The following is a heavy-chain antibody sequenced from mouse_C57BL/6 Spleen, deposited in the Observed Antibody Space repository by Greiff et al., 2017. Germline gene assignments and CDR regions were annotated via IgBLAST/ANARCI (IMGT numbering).Heavy chain of an antibody. J-gene: IGHJ4*01. Sequence: QVQLQQPGAELVKPGASVKLSCKASGYTFTSYWMHWVKQRPGQGLEWIGMIHPNSGSTNYNEKFKSKATLTVDKSSSTAYMRLSSLTSEDSAVYYCARKGLYYGSSYEAMDYWGQGTSVTVSS. D-gene: IGHD1-1*01. CDR2: IHPNSGST. V-gene: IGHV1-64*01. CDR1: GYTFTSYW. CDR3: ARKGLYYGSSYEAMDY.